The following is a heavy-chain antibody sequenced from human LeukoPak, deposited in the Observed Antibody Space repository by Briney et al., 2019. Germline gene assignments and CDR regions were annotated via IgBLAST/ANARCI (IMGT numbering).Heavy chain of an antibody. Sequence: ASVKVSCKTSGYSFILYGISWVRQAPGQGPEWMGWISTSTGDTKYTQKFQGRVTLTTDTSTSTAYMELSSLRSDDTAVYYCARGGYYGSGNDFRFDPWGQGTLVTVSS. CDR2: ISTSTGDT. D-gene: IGHD3-10*01. V-gene: IGHV1-18*01. J-gene: IGHJ5*02. CDR1: GYSFILYG. CDR3: ARGGYYGSGNDFRFDP.